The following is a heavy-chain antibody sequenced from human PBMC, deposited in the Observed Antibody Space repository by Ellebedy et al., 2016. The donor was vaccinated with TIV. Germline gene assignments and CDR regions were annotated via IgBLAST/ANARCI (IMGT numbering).Heavy chain of an antibody. CDR1: GFTFSSNH. J-gene: IGHJ4*02. Sequence: GGSLRLSXTASGFTFSSNHMSWVRQAPRKGLEWVSIIYSGGTTYYADSVKGRFTISRDDSKNMMYLQMNTLRAEDTAVYYCARQSRGGTFGLVYHFDYWGQGTLVTVSS. CDR2: IYSGGTT. CDR3: ARQSRGGTFGLVYHFDY. V-gene: IGHV3-53*01. D-gene: IGHD3/OR15-3a*01.